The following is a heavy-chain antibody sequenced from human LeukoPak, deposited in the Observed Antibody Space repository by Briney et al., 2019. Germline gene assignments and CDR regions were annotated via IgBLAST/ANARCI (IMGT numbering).Heavy chain of an antibody. J-gene: IGHJ4*02. CDR1: GGSISSSSYY. CDR3: ARLGVGV. V-gene: IGHV4-39*01. CDR2: IYYSGST. Sequence: SETLPLTCTVSGGSISSSSYYWGWIRQPPGKGLEWIGSIYYSGSTYYNPSLKSRVTISVDTSKNQFSLKLSSVTAADTAVYYCARLGVGVWGQGTLVTVSS. D-gene: IGHD3-10*01.